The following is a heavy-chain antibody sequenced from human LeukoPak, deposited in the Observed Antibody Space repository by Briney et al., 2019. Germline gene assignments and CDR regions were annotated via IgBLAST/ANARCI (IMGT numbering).Heavy chain of an antibody. CDR2: ISGSGGST. CDR1: GFTFSSYA. V-gene: IGHV3-23*01. CDR3: AKDASPNYGGKEFVRDFDY. Sequence: QPGGSLRLSCAASGFTFSSYAMSWVRQAPGKGLEWVSAISGSGGSTYYADSVKGRFTISRDNSKNALYLQMNSLRAEDTAVYYCAKDASPNYGGKEFVRDFDYWGQGTLVTVSS. J-gene: IGHJ4*02. D-gene: IGHD4-23*01.